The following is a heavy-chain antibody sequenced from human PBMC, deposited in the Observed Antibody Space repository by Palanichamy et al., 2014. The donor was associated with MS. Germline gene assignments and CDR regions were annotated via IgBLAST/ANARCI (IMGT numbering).Heavy chain of an antibody. Sequence: QVQLVQSGAEVKKPGSSVKVSCKTPGGTFTTYGISWVRQAPGQGLEWMGGTIPLFPTTDYAQKFQGRLTITADESTSTVYMYLSGLRSEDTAFYYCARVGTTVTTYYFDYWGQGTLVTVSS. CDR1: GGTFTTYG. D-gene: IGHD4-17*01. J-gene: IGHJ4*02. CDR3: ARVGTTVTTYYFDY. CDR2: TIPLFPTT. V-gene: IGHV1-69*01.